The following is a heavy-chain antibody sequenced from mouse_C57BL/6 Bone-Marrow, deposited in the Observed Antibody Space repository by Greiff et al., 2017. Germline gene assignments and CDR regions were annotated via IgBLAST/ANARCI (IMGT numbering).Heavy chain of an antibody. J-gene: IGHJ3*01. CDR1: GYTFTDYY. CDR2: IGPGSGST. V-gene: IGHV1-77*01. D-gene: IGHD2-5*01. Sequence: QVQLQQSGAELVKPGASVKISCKASGYTFTDYYINWVKQRPGQGLEWIGKIGPGSGSTDYKEKFKGKATLTADKSSITAYMQLSSLTSEDSAVYFWARPYYSKSSWFAYWGQGTLVTVSA. CDR3: ARPYYSKSSWFAY.